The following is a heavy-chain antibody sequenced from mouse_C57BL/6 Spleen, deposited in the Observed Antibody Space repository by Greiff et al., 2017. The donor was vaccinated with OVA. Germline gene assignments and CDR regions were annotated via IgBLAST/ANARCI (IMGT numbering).Heavy chain of an antibody. V-gene: IGHV7-1*01. D-gene: IGHD1-1*01. CDR1: GFTFSDFY. CDR2: SRNKANDYTT. CDR3: ARDAGYYGAYAMDY. J-gene: IGHJ4*01. Sequence: EVKLVESGGGLVQSGRSLRLSCATSGFTFSDFYMEWVRQAPGKGLEWIAASRNKANDYTTEYSASVKGRFIVSRDTSQSILYLQMNALRAEDTAIDYCARDAGYYGAYAMDYWGQGTSVTVSS.